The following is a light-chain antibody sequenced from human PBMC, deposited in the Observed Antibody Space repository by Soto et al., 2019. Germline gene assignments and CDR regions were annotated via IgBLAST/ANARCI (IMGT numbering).Light chain of an antibody. CDR1: SSDVGGYNY. Sequence: QSVLTQPASVSGSPGQSITISCTGTSSDVGGYNYVSWYQQHPGKAPKLMIYEVSNRPSGVSNRFSGSKSGNTASPTISGLQAEDEADYYCSSYTSSSISFGGGTKLTVL. V-gene: IGLV2-14*01. CDR3: SSYTSSSIS. CDR2: EVS. J-gene: IGLJ3*02.